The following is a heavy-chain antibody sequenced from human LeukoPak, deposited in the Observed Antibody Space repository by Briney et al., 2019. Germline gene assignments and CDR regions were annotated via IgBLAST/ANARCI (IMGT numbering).Heavy chain of an antibody. D-gene: IGHD4-23*01. Sequence: SETLSLTCTVSGGSISSYYWSWIRLPPGKGLEWIGYIYYTGSTNYSPSLKSRVTISVDTSKNQFSLNLSSVTAADTAVYYCARVGSAGVRWGFDYWGQGTLVTVSS. V-gene: IGHV4-59*01. CDR3: ARVGSAGVRWGFDY. CDR1: GGSISSYY. J-gene: IGHJ4*02. CDR2: IYYTGST.